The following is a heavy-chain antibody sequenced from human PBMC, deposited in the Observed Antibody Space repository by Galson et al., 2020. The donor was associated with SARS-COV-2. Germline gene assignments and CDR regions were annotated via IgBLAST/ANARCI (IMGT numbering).Heavy chain of an antibody. V-gene: IGHV3-21*06. CDR1: GFSFSTYA. CDR2: ISSSGSDM. D-gene: IGHD2-2*01. J-gene: IGHJ5*02. Sequence: TGGSLRLSCAASGFSFSTYAMNWVRQAPGKGLEWVSSISSSGSDMSSADSVKGRFTISRDNAKNSLYLQMNNLRVDDTAMYYCSRDSACSSPRCNYTGRFAPWGPGTQVTVSS. CDR3: SRDSACSSPRCNYTGRFAP.